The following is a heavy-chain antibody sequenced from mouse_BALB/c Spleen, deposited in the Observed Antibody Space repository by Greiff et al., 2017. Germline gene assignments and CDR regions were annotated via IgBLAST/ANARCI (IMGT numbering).Heavy chain of an antibody. Sequence: EVKLMESGGGLVQPGGSLRLSCATSGFTFTDYYMSWVRQPPGKALEWLGFIRNKANGYTTEYSASVKGRFTISRDNSQSILYLQMNTLRAEDSATYYCARDTYYGSSPYYYAMDYWGQGTSVTVSS. V-gene: IGHV7-3*02. CDR2: IRNKANGYTT. J-gene: IGHJ4*01. CDR1: GFTFTDYY. D-gene: IGHD1-1*01. CDR3: ARDTYYGSSPYYYAMDY.